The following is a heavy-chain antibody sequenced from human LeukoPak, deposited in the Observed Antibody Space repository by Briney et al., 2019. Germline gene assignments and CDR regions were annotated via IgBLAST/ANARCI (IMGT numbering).Heavy chain of an antibody. CDR2: IYTSGST. CDR1: GGSFSGYY. J-gene: IGHJ4*02. V-gene: IGHV4-4*07. CDR3: ARDGGSSTS. D-gene: IGHD2-2*01. Sequence: SETLSLICAVYGGSFSGYYWSWIRQPAGKGLEWIGRIYTSGSTNYNPSLKSRVTMSVDTSKNQFSLKLSSVTDADTAVYYCARDGGSSTSWGQGTLVTVSS.